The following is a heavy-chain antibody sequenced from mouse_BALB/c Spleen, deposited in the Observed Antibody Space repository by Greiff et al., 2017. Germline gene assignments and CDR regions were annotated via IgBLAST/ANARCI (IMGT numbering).Heavy chain of an antibody. CDR2: IWAGGST. CDR1: GFSLTSYG. CDR3: AREAYYGNEFAY. D-gene: IGHD2-10*01. J-gene: IGHJ3*01. Sequence: VQLQESGPGLVAPSQSLSITCTVSGFSLTSYGVHWVRQPPGKGLEWLGVIWAGGSTNYNSALMSRLSISKDNSKSQVFLKMNSLQTDDTAMYYCAREAYYGNEFAYWGQGTLVTVSA. V-gene: IGHV2-9*02.